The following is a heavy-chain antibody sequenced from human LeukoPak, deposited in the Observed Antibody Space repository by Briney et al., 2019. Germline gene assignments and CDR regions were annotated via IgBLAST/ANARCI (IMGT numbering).Heavy chain of an antibody. Sequence: GGSLRLSCAASGFTFSSYAMHWVRQAPGKGLEWVAVISYDGSNKYYADSVKGRFTISRDNSKNTLYLQMNSLRAEDTAVYYCARASYCSSTSCYNYFDYWGQGTLVTVYS. CDR1: GFTFSSYA. J-gene: IGHJ4*02. V-gene: IGHV3-30*04. CDR2: ISYDGSNK. CDR3: ARASYCSSTSCYNYFDY. D-gene: IGHD2-2*02.